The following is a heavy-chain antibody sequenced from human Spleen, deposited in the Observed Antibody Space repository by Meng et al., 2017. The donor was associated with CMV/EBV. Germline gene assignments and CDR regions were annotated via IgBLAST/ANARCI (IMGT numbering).Heavy chain of an antibody. CDR1: GGTFSSYA. V-gene: IGHV1-69*10. Sequence: SVKVSCKASGGTFSSYAISWVRQTPGQGLEWMRGIIPILGIANYAQKFQGRVTITTDASTGTAYMEVNSLRSEDTAVYYCARSGTYCGGDCYSGDYWGQGTLVTVSS. CDR2: IIPILGIA. CDR3: ARSGTYCGGDCYSGDY. D-gene: IGHD2-21*01. J-gene: IGHJ4*02.